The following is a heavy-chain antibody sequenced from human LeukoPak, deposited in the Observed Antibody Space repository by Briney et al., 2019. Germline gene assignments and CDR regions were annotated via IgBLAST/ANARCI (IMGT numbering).Heavy chain of an antibody. CDR2: ISGSGGST. V-gene: IGHV3-23*01. CDR3: ARDRRATYYYDTSAY. D-gene: IGHD3-22*01. CDR1: GFTLSSYA. Sequence: GGSLRLSCAASGFTLSSYAMSWVRQAPGKGLEWVSGISGSGGSTYYADSVKGRFTISRDNSKNTLYLQMNSLRAEDTAVYYCARDRRATYYYDTSAYWGQGTLVTVPS. J-gene: IGHJ4*02.